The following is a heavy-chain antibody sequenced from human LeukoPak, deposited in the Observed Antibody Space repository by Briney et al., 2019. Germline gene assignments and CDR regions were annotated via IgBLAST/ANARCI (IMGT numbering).Heavy chain of an antibody. V-gene: IGHV4-31*03. CDR2: IYYSGIP. D-gene: IGHD3-10*01. CDR1: GGPFSRGSHH. J-gene: IGHJ5*02. CDR3: ARAPYGSESYYNDANCFDP. Sequence: QTLTLPCTVSGGPFSRGSHHWRRLPQHPGKGLVWNRYIYYSGIPYYNPYLMSRVNISVDTSKNQFSLNLNSVTAADTAVYYCARAPYGSESYYNDANCFDPWGQGTLVTVSS.